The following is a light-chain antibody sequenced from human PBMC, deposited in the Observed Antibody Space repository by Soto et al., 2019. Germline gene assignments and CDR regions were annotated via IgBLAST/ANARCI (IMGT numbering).Light chain of an antibody. V-gene: IGKV3-20*01. CDR1: QSVASSF. CDR3: QQFATSPFT. Sequence: EIVLTQSPGTLSLSPGERATLSYRASQSVASSFLAWYQQKPGQAPRLLIYGASSRATGIPDRFSGSGSGTDFTLTITRLEPEDFAVYYCQQFATSPFTFGPGTTVDVK. CDR2: GAS. J-gene: IGKJ3*01.